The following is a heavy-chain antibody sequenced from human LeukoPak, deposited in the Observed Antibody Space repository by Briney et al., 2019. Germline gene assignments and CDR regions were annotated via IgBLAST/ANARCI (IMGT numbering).Heavy chain of an antibody. CDR2: ISYDGTNK. D-gene: IGHD5-12*01. J-gene: IGHJ4*02. Sequence: PGKSLTLSCTASGLTFNTYAMHWVRQAPGKGLEWVAVISYDGTNKYYAGSVQGRFTISRDNSKNTVYLQVTSLRTEDTALYYCQSRSIVATPDDYWGQGTLVTVSS. V-gene: IGHV3-30*04. CDR3: QSRSIVATPDDY. CDR1: GLTFNTYA.